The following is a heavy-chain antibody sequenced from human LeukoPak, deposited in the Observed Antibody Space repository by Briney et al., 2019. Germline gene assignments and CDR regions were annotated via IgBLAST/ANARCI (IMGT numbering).Heavy chain of an antibody. Sequence: SETLSLTCAVYGGSFSGYYWSWIRQPPGKGLEWIGEINLSGSTNYNPSLKSRVTISVDTSKNQFSLKLSSVTAADTAVYYCARGRVSYYDSSGYYYYGMDVWGQGTTVTVSS. V-gene: IGHV4-34*01. J-gene: IGHJ6*02. CDR1: GGSFSGYY. D-gene: IGHD3-22*01. CDR2: INLSGST. CDR3: ARGRVSYYDSSGYYYYGMDV.